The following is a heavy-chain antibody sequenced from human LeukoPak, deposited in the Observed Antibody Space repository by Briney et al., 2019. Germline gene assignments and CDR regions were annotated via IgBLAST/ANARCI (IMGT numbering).Heavy chain of an antibody. D-gene: IGHD5-24*01. J-gene: IGHJ5*02. CDR1: GFTFSDYT. V-gene: IGHV3-64*01. Sequence: PGGSLRLSCAASGFTFSDYTMHWVRQAPGKGLEYVSAISSNGGRTYYVNSVKGRFTISRDNSKNTLYLQMGSLRAEDMAVYYCARGARDGYNLWGQGTLVTVSS. CDR3: ARGARDGYNL. CDR2: ISSNGGRT.